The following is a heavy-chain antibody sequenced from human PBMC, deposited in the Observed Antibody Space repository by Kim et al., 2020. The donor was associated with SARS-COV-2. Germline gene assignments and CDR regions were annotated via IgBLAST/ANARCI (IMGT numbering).Heavy chain of an antibody. CDR2: IHYTGST. J-gene: IGHJ4*02. CDR3: ARDGKGLQTYFDY. V-gene: IGHV4-61*01. D-gene: IGHD4-4*01. Sequence: SETLSLTCSVSGGSVSSSSHYWTWMRKPPGKGLEWIGYIHYTGSTKYNPSLKSRVTISIDTSKNQFSLKVTSVTVADTAVYYCARDGKGLQTYFDYWGQG. CDR1: GGSVSSSSHY.